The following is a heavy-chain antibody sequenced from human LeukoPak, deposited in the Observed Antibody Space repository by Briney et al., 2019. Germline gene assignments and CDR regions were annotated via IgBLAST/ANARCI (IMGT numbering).Heavy chain of an antibody. J-gene: IGHJ4*02. CDR3: ARGLMVYARYSSPVY. CDR2: INPSGGST. V-gene: IGHV1-46*01. Sequence: ASVKVSCKASGYTFTSYYMHWVRQAPGQGLEWMGIINPSGGSTSYAQKFQGRVTMTRDASTSTVYMELSSLRSEDTAVYYCARGLMVYARYSSPVYWGQGTLVTVSS. CDR1: GYTFTSYY. D-gene: IGHD2-8*01.